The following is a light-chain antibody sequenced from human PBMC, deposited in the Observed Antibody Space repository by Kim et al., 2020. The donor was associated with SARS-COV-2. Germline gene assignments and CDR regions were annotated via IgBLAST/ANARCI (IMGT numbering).Light chain of an antibody. CDR2: AAS. CDR1: QGISSY. V-gene: IGKV1-8*01. CDR3: HQYYSYPLT. J-gene: IGKJ4*01. Sequence: AIRITQSPSSLSSSTGDRVTITCRASQGISSYLAWYQQKPGKAPKLLIYAASTLQSGVPSRFSGSGSGTDFTLTISCLQSEDFATYYCHQYYSYPLTFGVGTKVDIK.